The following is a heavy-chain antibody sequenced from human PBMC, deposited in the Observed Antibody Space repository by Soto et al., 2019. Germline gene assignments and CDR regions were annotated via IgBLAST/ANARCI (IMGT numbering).Heavy chain of an antibody. D-gene: IGHD2-8*01. CDR2: ISMSGSYK. V-gene: IGHV3-11*06. CDR1: DFSLSGSY. Sequence: VQLVESGGALVKPGGSLRLSCVGSDFSLSGSYMSWVRQAPGKGLEWLSFISMSGSYKTYAASLEGRFTISRDNVKNRLYLQMDSLRAEDTAVYYCASRGHCSNGQCHPFDSWGQGTQVTVSS. J-gene: IGHJ4*02. CDR3: ASRGHCSNGQCHPFDS.